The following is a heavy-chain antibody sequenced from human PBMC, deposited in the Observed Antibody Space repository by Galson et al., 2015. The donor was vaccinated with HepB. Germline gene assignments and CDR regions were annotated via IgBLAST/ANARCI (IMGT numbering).Heavy chain of an antibody. CDR1: GYMFTSYS. V-gene: IGHV1-8*01. D-gene: IGHD5-18*01. Sequence: SVKVSCKGSGYMFTSYSINWVRQAPGQGPGWMGWMNPNSGNTGYAQKFQGRVNMTRDTFINTAYMELSSLTSEDTAMYYCAGGVPRGHSYDNYFDPWGQGTLITVSS. CDR3: AGGVPRGHSYDNYFDP. J-gene: IGHJ5*02. CDR2: MNPNSGNT.